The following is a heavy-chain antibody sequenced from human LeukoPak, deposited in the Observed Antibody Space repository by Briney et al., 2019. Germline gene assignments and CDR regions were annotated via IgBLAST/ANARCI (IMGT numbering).Heavy chain of an antibody. D-gene: IGHD2-2*01. J-gene: IGHJ3*02. CDR1: GFTFSSYA. V-gene: IGHV3-23*01. Sequence: GGSLRLSCAASGFTFSSYAMSWVRQAPGKGLEWVSAISGSGGSTYYADSVKGRFTISRDNSKNTLYLQMNSLRAEDTAVYYCAKISRQYQLLEGAFDIWGQGTMVTVSS. CDR2: ISGSGGST. CDR3: AKISRQYQLLEGAFDI.